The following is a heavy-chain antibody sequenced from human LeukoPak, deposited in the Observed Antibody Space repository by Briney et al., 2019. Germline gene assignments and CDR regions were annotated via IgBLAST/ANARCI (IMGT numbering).Heavy chain of an antibody. CDR3: AREDPAAGTFDY. CDR2: IYYSGST. CDR1: GGSISSYY. Sequence: PSETLSLTCTVSGGSISSYYWSWIRQPPGKGLEWIGYIYYSGSTNYNPSLKSRVTISVDTSKNQFSLKLSSVTAADTAGYYCAREDPAAGTFDYWGQGTLVTVSS. V-gene: IGHV4-59*01. J-gene: IGHJ4*02. D-gene: IGHD6-13*01.